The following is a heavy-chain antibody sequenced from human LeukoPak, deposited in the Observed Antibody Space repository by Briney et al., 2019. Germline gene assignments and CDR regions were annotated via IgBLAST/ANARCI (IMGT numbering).Heavy chain of an antibody. D-gene: IGHD2-15*01. V-gene: IGHV3-11*01. CDR3: ARDHVVAATDY. CDR1: GFSFSDYY. Sequence: GGSLRLSCAASGFSFSDYYMSWIRQAPGKGLEWVSYISSSGSTIYYADSVKGRFTISRDNAKNSLYLQMNSLRAEDTAVYYCARDHVVAATDYWGQGTLVTVSS. J-gene: IGHJ4*02. CDR2: ISSSGSTI.